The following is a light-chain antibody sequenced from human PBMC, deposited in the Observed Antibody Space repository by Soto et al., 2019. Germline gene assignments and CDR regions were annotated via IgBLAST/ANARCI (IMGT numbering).Light chain of an antibody. Sequence: EIVITQSPCTLSVSPGERATLSCRASQSVSINLAWYQQKPGQAPRLLIYDASTRATGIPARFSGSGSGTEFTLTISSLQSKDFAVYYCQQYNNWHPLTFGGGTKVDI. V-gene: IGKV3D-15*01. CDR1: QSVSIN. J-gene: IGKJ4*01. CDR2: DAS. CDR3: QQYNNWHPLT.